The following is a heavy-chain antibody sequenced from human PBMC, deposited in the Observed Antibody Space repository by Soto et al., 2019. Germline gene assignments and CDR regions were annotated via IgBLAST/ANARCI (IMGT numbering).Heavy chain of an antibody. CDR3: VKDGSSGWPYYYGMDV. V-gene: IGHV3-30*18. Sequence: QVQLVESGGGGVQPGRSLRLSCAASGFTFSSYGMHWVRQAPGKGLEWVAVISYDGRNKYYADSVKGRFTISSDNSKNTLYLQMSSLRPEDTAVYYCVKDGSSGWPYYYGMDVWGQGTTVTVSS. J-gene: IGHJ6*02. D-gene: IGHD6-19*01. CDR2: ISYDGRNK. CDR1: GFTFSSYG.